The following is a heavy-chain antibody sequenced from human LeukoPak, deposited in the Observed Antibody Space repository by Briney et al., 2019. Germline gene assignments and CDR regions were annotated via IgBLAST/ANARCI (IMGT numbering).Heavy chain of an antibody. D-gene: IGHD6-19*01. CDR2: ISDSGDST. V-gene: IGHV3-23*01. Sequence: QSGGSLRLSCAASGFTFRSYAMHWVRQAPGKGLEWVSGISDSGDSTYYGDPVKGRFTVSRVNSKNTLYLQMNSLRADDTAVYYCAKDTIIRGWHRGFDYWGQGTLVTVSS. CDR3: AKDTIIRGWHRGFDY. CDR1: GFTFRSYA. J-gene: IGHJ4*02.